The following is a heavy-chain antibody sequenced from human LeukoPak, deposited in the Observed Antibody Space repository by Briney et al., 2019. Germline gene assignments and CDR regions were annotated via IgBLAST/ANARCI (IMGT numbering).Heavy chain of an antibody. J-gene: IGHJ4*02. Sequence: EASVKVSCKASGGSFRNYAITWVRQAPGQGLEWMGGIIPIFATANYAQKFQGRVTITADESTSTAYMELSSLRSEDTAVYYCARSPNYYGSGSYYPYFDYWGQGTLVTVSS. CDR2: IIPIFATA. D-gene: IGHD3-10*01. CDR3: ARSPNYYGSGSYYPYFDY. V-gene: IGHV1-69*13. CDR1: GGSFRNYA.